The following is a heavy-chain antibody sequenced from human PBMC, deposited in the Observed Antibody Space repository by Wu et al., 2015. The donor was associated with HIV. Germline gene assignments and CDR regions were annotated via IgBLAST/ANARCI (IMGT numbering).Heavy chain of an antibody. CDR1: GYTFTSYY. D-gene: IGHD3-22*01. Sequence: QVQLVQSGAEVKKPGASVKVSCKASGYTFTSYYMHWVRQAPGQGLEWMGIINPSGGSTSYAQKFQGRVTMTRDTSTSTVYMELSSLRSEDTAVYYCARDDRLYYDSSGYYKYWGQGTLVTVSS. CDR2: INPSGGST. CDR3: ARDDRLYYDSSGYYKY. J-gene: IGHJ4*02. V-gene: IGHV1-46*01.